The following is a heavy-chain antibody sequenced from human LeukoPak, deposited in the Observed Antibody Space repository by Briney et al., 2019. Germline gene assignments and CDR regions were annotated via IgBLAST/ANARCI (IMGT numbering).Heavy chain of an antibody. J-gene: IGHJ4*02. Sequence: GGSLRLSCAASGFTFSSYEMNWVRQAPGKGLEWVSYISSSGSTIYYADSVKGRFTISSDNAKNSLYLQMNSLRAEETAVYYCARDSIAAAGNVGYYFDYWGQGTLVTVSS. CDR3: ARDSIAAAGNVGYYFDY. V-gene: IGHV3-48*03. D-gene: IGHD6-13*01. CDR1: GFTFSSYE. CDR2: ISSSGSTI.